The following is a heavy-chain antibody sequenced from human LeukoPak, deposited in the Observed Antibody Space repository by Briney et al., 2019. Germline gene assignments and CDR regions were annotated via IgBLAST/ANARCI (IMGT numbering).Heavy chain of an antibody. D-gene: IGHD3-3*01. CDR2: IYYSGST. CDR1: GGSISSSSYY. Sequence: SETLSLTCTVSGGSISSSSYYWGWIRQPPGKGLEWIGSIYYSGSTYYNPSLKSRVTISVDTSKNQFSLKLSSVTAADTAVYYCARHVNDFWSGYFYSNWFDPWGQGTLVTVSS. J-gene: IGHJ5*02. CDR3: ARHVNDFWSGYFYSNWFDP. V-gene: IGHV4-39*01.